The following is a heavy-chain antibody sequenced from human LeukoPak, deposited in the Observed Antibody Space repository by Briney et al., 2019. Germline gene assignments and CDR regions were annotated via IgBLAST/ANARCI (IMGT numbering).Heavy chain of an antibody. V-gene: IGHV3-30*18. J-gene: IGHJ3*02. CDR1: GFTFSSYA. Sequence: GGSLRLSCAASGFTFSSYAMSWVRQAPGKGLEWVAVISYDGSNKYYADSVKGRFTISRDNSKNTLYLQMNSLRAEDTAVYYCAKIAAADAFDIWGQGTMVTVSS. CDR2: ISYDGSNK. CDR3: AKIAAADAFDI. D-gene: IGHD6-13*01.